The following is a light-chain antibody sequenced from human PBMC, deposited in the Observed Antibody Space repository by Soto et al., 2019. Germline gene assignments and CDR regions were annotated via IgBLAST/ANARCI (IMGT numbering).Light chain of an antibody. V-gene: IGLV2-14*01. CDR1: SSDVGGYNS. CDR3: SSYTSSSTYV. Sequence: SALTQPASVSGSPGQSITISCTGTSSDVGGYNSVSWYQQHPGKAPQLMIYEVSNRPSGVSNRFSGSKSGNTASLTISGLQAEDEADFYCSSYTSSSTYVFGTGTKVTVL. CDR2: EVS. J-gene: IGLJ1*01.